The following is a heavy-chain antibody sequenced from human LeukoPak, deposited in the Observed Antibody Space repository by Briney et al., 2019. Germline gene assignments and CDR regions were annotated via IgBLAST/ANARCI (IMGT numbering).Heavy chain of an antibody. J-gene: IGHJ6*03. CDR1: GFTFSSYS. V-gene: IGHV3-21*01. Sequence: GGSLRLSCAASGFTFSSYSMNWVRQAPGKGLEWVSSISSSSSYIYYADSVKGRFTISRDNAKNSLYLQMNSLRAEDTAVYYCARGGSIVVPAAILDYYYYMDVWGKGTTVTVSS. CDR3: ARGGSIVVPAAILDYYYYMDV. CDR2: ISSSSSYI. D-gene: IGHD2-2*02.